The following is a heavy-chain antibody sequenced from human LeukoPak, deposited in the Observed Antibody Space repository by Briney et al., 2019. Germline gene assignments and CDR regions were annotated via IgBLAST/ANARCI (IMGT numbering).Heavy chain of an antibody. CDR3: AREGGEWELLRTFDY. CDR1: GFTFSSYE. J-gene: IGHJ4*02. D-gene: IGHD1-26*01. CDR2: VSSSGSTI. Sequence: GGSLRLSCAASGFTFSSYEMNWVRQAPGKGLEWVSYVSSSGSTIYYADSVKGRFTISRDNAKNSLYLQMNSLRAEDTAVYYCAREGGEWELLRTFDYWGQGTLVTISS. V-gene: IGHV3-48*03.